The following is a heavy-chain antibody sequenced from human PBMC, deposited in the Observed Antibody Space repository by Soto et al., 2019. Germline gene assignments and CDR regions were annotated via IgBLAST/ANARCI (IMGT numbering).Heavy chain of an antibody. CDR2: LSRNGRNT. CDR1: GLTFDTHG. J-gene: IGHJ4*02. V-gene: IGHV3-30*03. Sequence: PGGSLRLSCAASGLTFDTHGFHWVRQSPAKGLEWLAALSRNGRNTYYADSVEGRFAISRDTSGTTLFLQMSSLGPDDTAVYFCSQPPKHYPYDDDPYPGPIDSWGQGTRVTVSS. CDR3: SQPPKHYPYDDDPYPGPIDS. D-gene: IGHD3-16*01.